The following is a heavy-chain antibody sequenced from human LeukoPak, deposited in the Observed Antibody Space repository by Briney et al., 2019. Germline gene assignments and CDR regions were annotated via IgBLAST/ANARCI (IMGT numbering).Heavy chain of an antibody. D-gene: IGHD3-10*01. CDR3: ATGFGEKPYYYYYYMDV. V-gene: IGHV1-69*13. J-gene: IGHJ6*03. CDR1: GGTFSSYA. Sequence: ASVKVSCKASGGTFSSYAISWVRQAPGQGLEWMGGIIPIFGTANYAQKFQGRVTVTADESTSTAYMELSSLRSEDTAVYYCATGFGEKPYYYYYYMDVWGKGTTVTISS. CDR2: IIPIFGTA.